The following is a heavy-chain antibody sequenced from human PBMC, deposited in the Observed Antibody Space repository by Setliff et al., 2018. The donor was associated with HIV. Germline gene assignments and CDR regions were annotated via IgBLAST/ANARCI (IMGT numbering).Heavy chain of an antibody. Sequence: ASVKVSCKASGDTSTTYAIHWVRQAPGQGLEWMGWINAGNGNIRYSQNFQGRVTITRDTSASTAYMELSSLTSEDTAIYYCARGDVYSGSYYHFDYWGQGTLVTVSS. V-gene: IGHV1-3*01. J-gene: IGHJ4*02. CDR2: INAGNGNI. CDR3: ARGDVYSGSYYHFDY. D-gene: IGHD1-26*01. CDR1: GDTSTTYA.